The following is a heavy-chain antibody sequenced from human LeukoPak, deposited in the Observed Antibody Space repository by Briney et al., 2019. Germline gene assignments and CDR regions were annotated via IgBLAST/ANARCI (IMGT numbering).Heavy chain of an antibody. Sequence: PGGSLRLSCAASGFTFSSYAMSWVRQAPGKGLEWVSGISGSGPYTFYTDSVKGRFTSSRDNSNDTLYLQMNSLRADDTAVYYCARLRNTMTTPRFDYWGQGALVTVSS. CDR2: ISGSGPYT. CDR1: GFTFSSYA. D-gene: IGHD4-17*01. J-gene: IGHJ4*02. V-gene: IGHV3-23*01. CDR3: ARLRNTMTTPRFDY.